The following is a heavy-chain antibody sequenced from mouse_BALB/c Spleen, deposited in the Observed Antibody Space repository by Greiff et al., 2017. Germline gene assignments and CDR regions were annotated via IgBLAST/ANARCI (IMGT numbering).Heavy chain of an antibody. CDR3: ATYGTFAY. D-gene: IGHD2-10*02. Sequence: VQVVESGAELVRPGSSVKISCKASGYAFSSYWMNWVKQRPGQGLEWIGQIYPGDGDTNYNGKFKGKATLTADKSSSTAYMQLSSLTSEDSAVYFCATYGTFAYWGQGTLVTVAA. CDR1: GYAFSSYW. CDR2: IYPGDGDT. J-gene: IGHJ3*01. V-gene: IGHV1-80*01.